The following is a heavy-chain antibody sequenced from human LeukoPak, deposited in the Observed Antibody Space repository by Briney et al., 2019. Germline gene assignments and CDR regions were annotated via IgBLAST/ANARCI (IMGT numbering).Heavy chain of an antibody. CDR1: GYTFTSYG. CDR2: TSSFNGNT. J-gene: IGHJ6*03. CDR3: AREGGYSSADYYYYFYMDV. V-gene: IGHV1-18*01. D-gene: IGHD6-25*01. Sequence: ASEKISCKASGYTFTSYGISWVRQAPGKGLEGMGWTSSFNGNTNYAQKLQGRVTMTTDTSTSTAYMELRSLRSDDTAVYYCAREGGYSSADYYYYFYMDVWGKGTTVTVS.